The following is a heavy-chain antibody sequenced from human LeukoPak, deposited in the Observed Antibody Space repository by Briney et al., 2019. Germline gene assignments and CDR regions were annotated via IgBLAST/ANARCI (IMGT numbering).Heavy chain of an antibody. Sequence: KPGESLKISCKGSGYSFTSYWIGWVRQMPGKSLEWMGIIYPGDSDTRYSPSFQGQVTISADTSISTAYMELSRLRSDDTAVYYCARARVDSSGRVPCAFDIWGQGTMVTVSS. CDR3: ARARVDSSGRVPCAFDI. CDR2: IYPGDSDT. J-gene: IGHJ3*02. CDR1: GYSFTSYW. D-gene: IGHD6-19*01. V-gene: IGHV5-51*03.